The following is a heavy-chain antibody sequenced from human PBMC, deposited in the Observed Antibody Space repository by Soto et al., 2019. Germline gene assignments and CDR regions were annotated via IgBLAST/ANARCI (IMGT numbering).Heavy chain of an antibody. Sequence: QVQLVQSGAEVKKPGSSVKVSCKASGGTFISYTISWVRQAPGQGLEWMGRIIPILGIANYAQKFQGRVTITADKSTSTAYMELSSLRSEDTAVYYCSAYGSGSYIFDYWGQGTLVTVSS. V-gene: IGHV1-69*02. CDR3: SAYGSGSYIFDY. D-gene: IGHD3-10*01. CDR1: GGTFISYT. CDR2: IIPILGIA. J-gene: IGHJ4*02.